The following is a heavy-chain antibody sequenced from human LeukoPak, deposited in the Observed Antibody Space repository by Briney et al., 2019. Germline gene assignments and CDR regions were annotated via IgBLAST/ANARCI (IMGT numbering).Heavy chain of an antibody. J-gene: IGHJ5*02. CDR2: INPSGGST. CDR3: ARDVAVAGTVSGFDP. Sequence: ASVKVSCKASGYTFTSYYMHWVRQAPGQGLGWMGIINPSGGSTSYAQKFQGRVTMTRDTSTSTVYMELSSLRSEDTAVYYCARDVAVAGTVSGFDPWGQGTLVTVSS. D-gene: IGHD6-19*01. CDR1: GYTFTSYY. V-gene: IGHV1-46*01.